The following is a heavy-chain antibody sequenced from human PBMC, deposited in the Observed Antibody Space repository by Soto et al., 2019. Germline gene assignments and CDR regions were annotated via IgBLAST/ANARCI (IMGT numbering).Heavy chain of an antibody. CDR3: ARESYSGGVWSFDL. CDR2: AYSTGST. D-gene: IGHD6-19*01. J-gene: IGHJ2*01. V-gene: IGHV4-4*07. CDR1: GGSFTNHY. Sequence: QVHLQESGPGLVKPSETLSLTCTVSGGSFTNHYWSWIRQPAGKELEWIGRAYSTGSTNYKPSLRSRVTMSLDTSKMQFSLQLTSVTAADTALYYCARESYSGGVWSFDLWGRGTLVTVSS.